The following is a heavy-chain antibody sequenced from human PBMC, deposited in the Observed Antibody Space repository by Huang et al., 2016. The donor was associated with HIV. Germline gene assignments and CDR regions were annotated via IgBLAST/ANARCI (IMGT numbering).Heavy chain of an antibody. J-gene: IGHJ3*02. CDR2: NSDSGST. V-gene: IGHV4-34*02. CDR3: ARMFKYDSGGYWGNDAFDI. CDR1: GGSFSGHS. Sequence: QVQLQQWGAELLKPSETLSLTCAVSGGSFSGHSGTWIRQPPGRGLEWIGENSDSGSTTYNPSLKSRVSISGDTTQSQFSLKLNSVTAADTAIYYCARMFKYDSGGYWGNDAFDIWGQGTMVTVSS. D-gene: IGHD3-22*01.